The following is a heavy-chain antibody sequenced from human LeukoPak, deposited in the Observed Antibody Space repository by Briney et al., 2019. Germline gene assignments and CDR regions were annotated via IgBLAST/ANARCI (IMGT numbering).Heavy chain of an antibody. CDR3: ARGNYDSSGYYLY. CDR1: GYSFTSYW. D-gene: IGHD3-22*01. J-gene: IGHJ4*02. Sequence: GGSLKISCKGSGYSFTSYWIGWVRQAPGQGLEWMGWISAYNGNTNYAQKLQGRVTMTTDTSTSTAYMELRSLRSDDTAVYYCARGNYDSSGYYLYWGQGTLVTVSS. CDR2: ISAYNGNT. V-gene: IGHV1-18*04.